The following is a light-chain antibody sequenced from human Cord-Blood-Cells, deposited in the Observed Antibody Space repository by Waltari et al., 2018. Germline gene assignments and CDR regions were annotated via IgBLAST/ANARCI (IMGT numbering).Light chain of an antibody. Sequence: QSALTQPASVSGSPGQSITISCTGTSSDVGRYNLVSWYQQPQGKAPKLRIYWGRKPPSGVSNRFSGSKSGNTAPRTIAGLQAEDEADYYCCSYAGSSTWVFGGGTKLTVL. CDR3: CSYAGSSTWV. CDR1: SSDVGRYNL. CDR2: WGR. V-gene: IGLV2-23*01. J-gene: IGLJ3*02.